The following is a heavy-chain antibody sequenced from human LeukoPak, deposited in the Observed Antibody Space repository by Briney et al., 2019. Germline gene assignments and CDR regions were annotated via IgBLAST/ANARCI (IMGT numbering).Heavy chain of an antibody. J-gene: IGHJ3*02. CDR1: GGSISSYY. CDR3: ARRITIFGVVTHDALDI. Sequence: PSETLSLTCTVSGGSISSYYWSWIRQPPGKGLEWIGYIYYSGSTNYNPSLKSRVTISVDTSKNQFSLKLSSVTAADTAVYYCARRITIFGVVTHDALDIWGQGTMVTVSS. V-gene: IGHV4-59*01. CDR2: IYYSGST. D-gene: IGHD3-3*01.